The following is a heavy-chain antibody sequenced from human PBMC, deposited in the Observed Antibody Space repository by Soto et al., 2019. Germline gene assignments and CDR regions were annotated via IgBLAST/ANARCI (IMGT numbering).Heavy chain of an antibody. V-gene: IGHV4-31*03. CDR1: GGSISSGGYY. J-gene: IGHJ4*02. D-gene: IGHD2-2*01. CDR2: IYYSGST. CDR3: ARLQAPVVVVPATVYFDY. Sequence: SETLSLTCTVSGGSISSGGYYWSWIRQHPGKGLEWIGYIYYSGSTYYNPSLRSRVTISVDTSKNQFSLKLSSVTAADTAVYYCARLQAPVVVVPATVYFDYWGQGTLVTVSS.